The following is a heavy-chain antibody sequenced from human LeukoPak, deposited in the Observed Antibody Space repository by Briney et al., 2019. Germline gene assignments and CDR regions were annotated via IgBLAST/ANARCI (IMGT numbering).Heavy chain of an antibody. V-gene: IGHV1-18*01. Sequence: EASVKVSCKASGYTFTSYGISWVRQAPGQGLEWMGWISAYNGNTNYAQKLQGRVTMTTDTSTSTAYMELRSLRSDDTAVYYCARDPAGRREWLSTAGHTGGTNWFDPWGQGTLVTVSS. J-gene: IGHJ5*02. CDR1: GYTFTSYG. CDR3: ARDPAGRREWLSTAGHTGGTNWFDP. CDR2: ISAYNGNT. D-gene: IGHD3-3*01.